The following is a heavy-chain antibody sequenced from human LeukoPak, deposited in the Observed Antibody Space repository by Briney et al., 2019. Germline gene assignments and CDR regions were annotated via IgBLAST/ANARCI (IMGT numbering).Heavy chain of an antibody. D-gene: IGHD3-9*01. V-gene: IGHV1-2*02. CDR1: GYTFTSYD. CDR2: VDPRSGIT. CDR3: ATDNYGMLDY. Sequence: GASVKVSCKASGYTFTSYDINWVRRAPGQGLEWMGWVDPRSGITKCTQKFQGRVTMTRDTSINTVYVDLSGLTFDDTAVYYCATDNYGMLDYWGQGTLVTVSS. J-gene: IGHJ4*02.